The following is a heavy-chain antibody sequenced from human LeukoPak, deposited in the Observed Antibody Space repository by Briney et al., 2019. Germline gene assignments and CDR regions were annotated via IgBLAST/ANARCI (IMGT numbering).Heavy chain of an antibody. CDR3: AKGGSVRFARYGPSEYMDV. CDR1: GFTFSNYA. Sequence: PGGSLRLSCAASGFTFSNYAMSWVRQAPGKGLEWVSTISGSGGSTYYADSVKGRFTISRDNSKNTLYLQMNSLRAEDTAVYYCAKGGSVRFARYGPSEYMDVWGKGTTVTVSS. CDR2: ISGSGGST. J-gene: IGHJ6*03. D-gene: IGHD5-18*01. V-gene: IGHV3-23*01.